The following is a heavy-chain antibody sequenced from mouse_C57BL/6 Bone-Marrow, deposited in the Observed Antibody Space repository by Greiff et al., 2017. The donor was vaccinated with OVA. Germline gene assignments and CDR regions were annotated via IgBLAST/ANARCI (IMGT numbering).Heavy chain of an antibody. Sequence: QVQLQQSGAELVKPGASVKISCKASGYAFSSYWLNWVKQRPGKGLEWIGQIYPGDGDTNYNGKFKGTATLTADKSSSTAYMQLSSLTSEDSAVYFCARSGNYSNYGAYWGQGTLVTVSA. J-gene: IGHJ3*01. D-gene: IGHD2-5*01. CDR1: GYAFSSYW. V-gene: IGHV1-80*01. CDR2: IYPGDGDT. CDR3: ARSGNYSNYGAY.